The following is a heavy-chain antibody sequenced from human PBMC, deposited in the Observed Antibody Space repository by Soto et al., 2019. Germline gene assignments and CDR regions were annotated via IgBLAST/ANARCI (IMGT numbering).Heavy chain of an antibody. CDR3: ARDGVSSTEYTWNDGTYFDY. CDR1: GFTYSTYT. J-gene: IGHJ4*02. CDR2: ISYDGNNK. V-gene: IGHV3-30-3*01. Sequence: QVQLVESGGGVVQPGRSLRLSCAASGFTYSTYTMHWVRQAPGKGLEWVAVISYDGNNKFYADSVKGRFTISRDSTKQTLYQQMNSLRPDDTAMYYCARDGVSSTEYTWNDGTYFDYWGQGALVTVSS. D-gene: IGHD1-20*01.